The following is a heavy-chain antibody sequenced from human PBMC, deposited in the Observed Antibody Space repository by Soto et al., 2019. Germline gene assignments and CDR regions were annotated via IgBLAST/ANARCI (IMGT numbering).Heavy chain of an antibody. Sequence: SETLSLTCTVSGGSISSYYWSWIRQPPGKGLEWIGYIYYSGSTNYNPSLKSRVTISVDTSKNQFSLKLSFVTAADTAVYYCASSKYNWNYSVGYYFDYWGQGTLVTVSS. J-gene: IGHJ4*02. D-gene: IGHD1-7*01. CDR1: GGSISSYY. CDR3: ASSKYNWNYSVGYYFDY. V-gene: IGHV4-59*01. CDR2: IYYSGST.